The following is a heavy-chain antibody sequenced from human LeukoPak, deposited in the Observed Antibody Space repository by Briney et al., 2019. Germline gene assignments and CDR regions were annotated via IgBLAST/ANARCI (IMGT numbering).Heavy chain of an antibody. CDR1: GESFSGYY. J-gene: IGHJ4*02. V-gene: IGHV4-34*01. Sequence: KPSETLSLTCAVYGESFSGYYWSWIRQPPGKGLEWIGEINHSGSTNYNPSLKSRVTISVDTSKNQFSLKLSSVTAADTAVYYCARDSSGFDYWGQGTLVTVSS. D-gene: IGHD3-22*01. CDR3: ARDSSGFDY. CDR2: INHSGST.